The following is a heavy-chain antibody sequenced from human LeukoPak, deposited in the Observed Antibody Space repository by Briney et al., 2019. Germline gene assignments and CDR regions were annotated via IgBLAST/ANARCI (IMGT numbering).Heavy chain of an antibody. CDR2: INPNSGGT. Sequence: ASVKVSCEASGYTFTSYGISWVRQAPGQGLEWMGWINPNSGGTNYAQKFQGRVTMTRDTSISTAYMELSRLRSDDTAVYYCARRCSSTSCYDYWGQGTLVTVSS. CDR3: ARRCSSTSCYDY. J-gene: IGHJ4*02. CDR1: GYTFTSYG. D-gene: IGHD2-2*01. V-gene: IGHV1-2*02.